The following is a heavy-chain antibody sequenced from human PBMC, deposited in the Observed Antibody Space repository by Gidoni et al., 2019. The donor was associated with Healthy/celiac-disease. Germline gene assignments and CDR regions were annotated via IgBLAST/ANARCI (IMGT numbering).Heavy chain of an antibody. Sequence: QVQPVESGGGVVQPGRSLRHSCAASGFNFSSYARHWVRQAPGKGLEWVAVISYDDCNKYYADSVKGRFTISRDNSKNTLYLQMNSLRAVDTAVYYCARAYQLLYSFDSWGQGTLVTVSS. CDR2: ISYDDCNK. J-gene: IGHJ4*02. CDR1: GFNFSSYA. CDR3: ARAYQLLYSFDS. V-gene: IGHV3-30-3*01. D-gene: IGHD2-2*02.